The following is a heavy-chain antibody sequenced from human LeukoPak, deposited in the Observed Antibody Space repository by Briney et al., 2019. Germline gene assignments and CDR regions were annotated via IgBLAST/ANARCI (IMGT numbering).Heavy chain of an antibody. CDR2: IYSGGST. D-gene: IGHD4-17*01. CDR1: GFTVSSNY. V-gene: IGHV3-53*01. Sequence: GGSLRLSCAASGFTVSSNYMSWVRQAPGKGLEWVSVIYSGGSTYYADSVKGRFTISRDNSKNTLYLQVNSLRAEDTAVYYCATTTVTNEGDYWGQGTLVTVSS. CDR3: ATTTVTNEGDY. J-gene: IGHJ4*02.